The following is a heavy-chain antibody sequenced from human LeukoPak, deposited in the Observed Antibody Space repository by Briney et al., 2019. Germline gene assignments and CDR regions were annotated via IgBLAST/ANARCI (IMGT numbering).Heavy chain of an antibody. CDR3: VRLPLGYCSSTSCLD. Sequence: ASVKVSCKASGYTFTDYYIQWVRKAPGQGLEWMGWISSSTGNTKYAQKLQDRVTMTTDTSTSTAYLYLRNLRSDDTAVYYCVRLPLGYCSSTSCLDWGQGTLVTVSS. V-gene: IGHV1-18*01. CDR2: ISSSTGNT. D-gene: IGHD2-2*01. J-gene: IGHJ4*02. CDR1: GYTFTDYY.